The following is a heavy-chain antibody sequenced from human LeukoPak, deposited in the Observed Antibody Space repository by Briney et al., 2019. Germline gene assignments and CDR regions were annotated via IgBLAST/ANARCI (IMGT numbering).Heavy chain of an antibody. V-gene: IGHV1-2*02. Sequence: APVEVSCKASGYTLTGYYMHWVRQAPGQGLEWMGWINPNSGGTNYAQKFQGRVTMTRDTSISTAYMELSRLRSDDTAVYYCASDLCSGGSCYSFDYWGQGTLVTVSS. J-gene: IGHJ4*02. CDR3: ASDLCSGGSCYSFDY. CDR1: GYTLTGYY. CDR2: INPNSGGT. D-gene: IGHD2-15*01.